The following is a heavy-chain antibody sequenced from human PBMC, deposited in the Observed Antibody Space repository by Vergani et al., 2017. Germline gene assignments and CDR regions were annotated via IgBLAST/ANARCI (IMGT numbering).Heavy chain of an antibody. V-gene: IGHV4-31*03. CDR1: GGSISSGGYY. CDR3: ARVPSPNDYGDYGGDYYYYMDV. CDR2: IYYSGST. J-gene: IGHJ6*03. D-gene: IGHD4-17*01. Sequence: QVQLQESGPGLVKPSQNLSLTCTVSGGSISSGGYYWSWIRQHPGKGLEWIGYIYYSGSTYYNPSLKSRVTISVDTSKNQFSLKLSAVTAADTAVYYCARVPSPNDYGDYGGDYYYYMDVWGKGTTVTVSS.